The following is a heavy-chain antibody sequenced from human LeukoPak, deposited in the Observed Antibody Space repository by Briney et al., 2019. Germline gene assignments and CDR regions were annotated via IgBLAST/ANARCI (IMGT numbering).Heavy chain of an antibody. CDR1: GGTFSSYA. CDR2: ISAYNGNT. Sequence: ASVKVSCKASGGTFSSYAISWVRQAPGQGLEWMGWISAYNGNTNYAQKLQGRVTMTTDTSTSTAYMELRSLRSDDTAVYYCARGAPVAAAGTVLVWFDPWGQGTLVTVSS. J-gene: IGHJ5*02. V-gene: IGHV1-18*01. D-gene: IGHD6-13*01. CDR3: ARGAPVAAAGTVLVWFDP.